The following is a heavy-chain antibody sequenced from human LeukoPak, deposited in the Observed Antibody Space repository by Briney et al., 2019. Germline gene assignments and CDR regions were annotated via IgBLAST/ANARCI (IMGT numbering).Heavy chain of an antibody. CDR2: INHSGST. CDR3: ARVVAATRWFDP. J-gene: IGHJ5*02. D-gene: IGHD2-15*01. V-gene: IGHV4-34*01. CDR1: GGSFSGYY. Sequence: SETLSLTYAVYGGSFSGYYWSWIRQPPGKGLEWIGEINHSGSTNYNPSLKSRVTISVDTSKNQFSLKLSSVTAADTAVYYCARVVAATRWFDPWGQGTLVTVSS.